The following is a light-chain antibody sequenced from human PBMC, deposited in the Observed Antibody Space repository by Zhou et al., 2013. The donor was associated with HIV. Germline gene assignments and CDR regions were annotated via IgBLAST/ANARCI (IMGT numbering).Light chain of an antibody. Sequence: EIVMTQSPATLSVSPGQRVTLSCRTSQSVSSNLAWYQQKPGQAPRLLIYDASSRATGIPDRFSGSGSGTDFTLTISRLEPEDFAVYYCQQYGNSPWTFGQGTKVEIK. J-gene: IGKJ1*01. CDR1: QSVSSN. V-gene: IGKV3-20*01. CDR2: DAS. CDR3: QQYGNSPWT.